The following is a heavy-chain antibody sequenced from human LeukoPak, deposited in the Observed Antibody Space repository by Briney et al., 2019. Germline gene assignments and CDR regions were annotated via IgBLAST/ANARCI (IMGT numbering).Heavy chain of an antibody. Sequence: GGSLRLSCAASGFTFSSYEMNWVRQAPGKGLEWVSYISSSGSTIYYADSVKGRFTISRDNAKNSLYLQMNSLRAEDTAVYYCARDSIATVTTRLYCWFDPWGQGTLVTVSS. D-gene: IGHD4-17*01. J-gene: IGHJ5*02. CDR2: ISSSGSTI. V-gene: IGHV3-48*03. CDR3: ARDSIATVTTRLYCWFDP. CDR1: GFTFSSYE.